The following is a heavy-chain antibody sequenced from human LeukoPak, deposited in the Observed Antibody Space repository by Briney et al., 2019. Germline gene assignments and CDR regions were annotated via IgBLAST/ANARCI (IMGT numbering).Heavy chain of an antibody. D-gene: IGHD1-1*01. V-gene: IGHV3-21*01. Sequence: GGSLRLSCAASGFTFNSYSMNWVRQAPGKGLEWVSSISSSSSSIYYADSMKGRFTISRDNAKNLLYLQMNSLRAEDTAVYYCARSWNPFDYWGQGTLVTASS. J-gene: IGHJ4*02. CDR3: ARSWNPFDY. CDR1: GFTFNSYS. CDR2: ISSSSSSI.